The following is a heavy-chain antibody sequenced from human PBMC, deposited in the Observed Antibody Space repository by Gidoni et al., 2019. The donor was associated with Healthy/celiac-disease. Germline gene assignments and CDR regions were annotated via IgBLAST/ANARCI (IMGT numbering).Heavy chain of an antibody. V-gene: IGHV3-30*18. CDR1: GFTFSSYG. CDR3: AKALGYCSSTSCPKDKYYYYYGMDV. J-gene: IGHJ6*02. D-gene: IGHD2-2*01. CDR2: ISYDGSNK. Sequence: QVQLVESGGGVVQPGRSLRLSCAASGFTFSSYGMHWVRQAPGKGLEWVAVISYDGSNKYYADSVKGRFTISRDNSKNTLYLQMNSLRAEDTAVYYCAKALGYCSSTSCPKDKYYYYYGMDVWGQGTTVTVSS.